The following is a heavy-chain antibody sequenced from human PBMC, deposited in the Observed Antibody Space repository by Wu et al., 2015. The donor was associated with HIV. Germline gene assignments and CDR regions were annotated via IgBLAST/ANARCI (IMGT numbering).Heavy chain of an antibody. J-gene: IGHJ4*01. CDR2: INPNSGGT. Sequence: QVQLVQSGAEVKKPGASVKVSCKASGYTFTGYYMHWVRQAPGQGLEWMGWINPNSGGTNYAQKFQGRVTMTRDTSISTAYMELSRLRSDDTAVYYCARDLSILGASRGCDYWGHGTLVTVSS. V-gene: IGHV1-2*02. CDR1: GYTFTGYY. CDR3: ARDLSILGASRGCDY. D-gene: IGHD1-26*01.